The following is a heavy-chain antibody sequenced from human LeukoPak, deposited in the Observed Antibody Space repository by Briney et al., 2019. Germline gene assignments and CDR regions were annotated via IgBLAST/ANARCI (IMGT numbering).Heavy chain of an antibody. CDR2: IYYSGST. CDR1: GGSISSYY. V-gene: IGHV4-59*01. CDR3: ARRAYYYDSSGYYAYYFDY. J-gene: IGHJ4*02. D-gene: IGHD3-22*01. Sequence: SETLSLTCTVSGGSISSYYWSWIRQPPGKGLEWIGYIYYSGSTNYNPSLKSRVTISVGTSKNQFSLKLSSVTAADTAVYYCARRAYYYDSSGYYAYYFDYWGQGTLVTVSS.